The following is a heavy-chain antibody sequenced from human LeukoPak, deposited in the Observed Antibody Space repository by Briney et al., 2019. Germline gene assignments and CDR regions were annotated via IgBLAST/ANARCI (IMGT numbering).Heavy chain of an antibody. J-gene: IGHJ4*02. Sequence: GASVKVSCKASGYTFTSYGISWVRQAPGQGLEWMGWISAYNGNTNYAQKLQGRVTMTTDTSTSTAYMELRSLRSDDTAVYYCAIPVYYDFWSGYYSYWGQGTLVTVSS. CDR1: GYTFTSYG. V-gene: IGHV1-18*01. D-gene: IGHD3-3*01. CDR2: ISAYNGNT. CDR3: AIPVYYDFWSGYYSY.